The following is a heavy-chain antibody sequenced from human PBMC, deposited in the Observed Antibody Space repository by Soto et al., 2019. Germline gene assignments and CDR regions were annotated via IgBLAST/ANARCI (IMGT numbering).Heavy chain of an antibody. D-gene: IGHD1-20*01. CDR2: INHSGST. CDR3: ARAGIDPREVWFDP. CDR1: GGSFSGYY. Sequence: QVQLQQWGAGLLKPSETLSLTCAVYGGSFSGYYLSWIRQPPGKGLEWIGEINHSGSTNYNPSLKIRVTISVDTSKNQFSLKLSSVTAADTAVYYCARAGIDPREVWFDPWGQGTLVTVSS. J-gene: IGHJ5*02. V-gene: IGHV4-34*01.